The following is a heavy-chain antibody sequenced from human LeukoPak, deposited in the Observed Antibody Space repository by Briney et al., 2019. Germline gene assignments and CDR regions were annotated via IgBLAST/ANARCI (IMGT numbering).Heavy chain of an antibody. CDR2: IYHSGST. V-gene: IGHV4-59*08. D-gene: IGHD2/OR15-2a*01. J-gene: IGHJ4*02. CDR1: GGSITSYY. CDR3: ARHIPGNPYFDY. Sequence: KPSETLSLTCTVSGGSITSYYWSWIRQPPGKGLEWIGYIYHSGSTNYNPTLKSRVTISVETSKNQFSLRLRSVTAADTAVYYCARHIPGNPYFDYWGQGTLVTVSS.